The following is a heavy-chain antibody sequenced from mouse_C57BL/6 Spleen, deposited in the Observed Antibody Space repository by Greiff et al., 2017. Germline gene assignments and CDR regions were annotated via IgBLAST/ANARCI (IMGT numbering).Heavy chain of an antibody. CDR1: GFTFTDYY. Sequence: EVQLVESGGGLVQPGGSLSLSCAASGFTFTDYYMSWVRQPPGKALEWLGFIRNKANGYTTEYSASVKGRFTISRDNSQSILYLQMNALRAEDSATYYCARGPNWDYFDYWGQGTTLTVSS. D-gene: IGHD4-1*01. J-gene: IGHJ2*01. CDR2: IRNKANGYTT. V-gene: IGHV7-3*01. CDR3: ARGPNWDYFDY.